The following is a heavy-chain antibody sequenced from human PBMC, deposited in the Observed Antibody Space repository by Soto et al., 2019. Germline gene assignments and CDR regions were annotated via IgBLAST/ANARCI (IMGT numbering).Heavy chain of an antibody. CDR1: GFTFSSYG. CDR3: ARDVLYYYDRSGLDAFDI. CDR2: IWYDGSNK. V-gene: IGHV3-33*01. Sequence: GGSLRLSCAASGFTFSSYGMHWVRQAPGKGLEWVAVIWYDGSNKYYADSVKGRFTISRDNSKNTLYLQMNSLRAEDTAVYYCARDVLYYYDRSGLDAFDIWGPGTMVTVSS. J-gene: IGHJ3*02. D-gene: IGHD3-22*01.